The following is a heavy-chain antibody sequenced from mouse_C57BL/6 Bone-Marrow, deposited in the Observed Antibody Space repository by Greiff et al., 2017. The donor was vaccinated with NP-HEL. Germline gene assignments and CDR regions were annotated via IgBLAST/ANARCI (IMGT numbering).Heavy chain of an antibody. Sequence: VQLQESGAELVRPGASVKLSCKASGYTFTDYYINWVKQRPGQGLEWIARIYPGSGNTYYNEKFTGKATLTAEKSSSTAYMQLSSLTSEDSAVYFCARGDYYGSIYWYFDVWGTGTTVTVSS. CDR2: IYPGSGNT. CDR3: ARGDYYGSIYWYFDV. D-gene: IGHD1-1*01. V-gene: IGHV1-76*01. J-gene: IGHJ1*03. CDR1: GYTFTDYY.